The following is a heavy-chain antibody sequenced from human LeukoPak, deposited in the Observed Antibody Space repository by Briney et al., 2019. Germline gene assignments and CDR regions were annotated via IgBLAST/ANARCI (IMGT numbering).Heavy chain of an antibody. D-gene: IGHD3-10*01. CDR1: GGSISSYY. CDR3: ARVGHYGSRDPYYYYMDV. J-gene: IGHJ6*03. CDR2: IYTSGST. V-gene: IGHV4-4*07. Sequence: SETLSLTCTVSGGSISSYYWSWIRQPAGKGLEWIGRIYTSGSTNYNPSLKSRVTISVDKSKNQFSLKLSSVTAADTAVYYCARVGHYGSRDPYYYYMDVWGKGTTVTVSS.